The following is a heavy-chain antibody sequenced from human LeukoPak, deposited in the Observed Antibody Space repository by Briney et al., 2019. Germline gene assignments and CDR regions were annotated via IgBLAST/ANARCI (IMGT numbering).Heavy chain of an antibody. CDR3: AKDIFSHCGGDCYHPPFDY. CDR1: GFTFSSYG. CDR2: ISGSGGST. Sequence: GGSLRLSCAASGFTFSSYGMSWVRQAPGKGLEWVSAISGSGGSTYYADSVKGRFTISRDNSKNTLYLQMNSLRAEDTAVYYCAKDIFSHCGGDCYHPPFDYWGQGTLVTVSS. V-gene: IGHV3-23*01. D-gene: IGHD2-21*02. J-gene: IGHJ4*02.